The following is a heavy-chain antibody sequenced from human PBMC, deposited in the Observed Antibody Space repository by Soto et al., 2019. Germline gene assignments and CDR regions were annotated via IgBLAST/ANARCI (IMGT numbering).Heavy chain of an antibody. CDR1: GGSISRGDYY. J-gene: IGHJ6*02. CDR3: ARDRAVDSAGMDV. Sequence: QVQLQESGPGLVKPSQTLSLTCTVSGGSISRGDYYWSWIRQPPGKGLEWIGYSYYRGSTYYNPSLTSRVTISVDTSKNQFSLKLSSVTAADTAVYYCARDRAVDSAGMDVWGQGTTVTVSS. CDR2: SYYRGST. D-gene: IGHD3-10*01. V-gene: IGHV4-30-4*01.